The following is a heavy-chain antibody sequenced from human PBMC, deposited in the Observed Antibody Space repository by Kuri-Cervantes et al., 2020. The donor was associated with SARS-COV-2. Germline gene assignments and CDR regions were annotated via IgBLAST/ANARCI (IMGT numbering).Heavy chain of an antibody. CDR1: GLTFINYA. J-gene: IGHJ4*02. Sequence: ASVKVSCKASGLTFINYAMHWVRQAPGQSLEWMGWINAGNGDTKFSQKFQGRVTITTDTSASTAYMDLSSLRSEDTAVYYCAMYFYGSGNYHDTLDKWGQGTLVTVSS. CDR2: INAGNGDT. V-gene: IGHV1-3*01. CDR3: AMYFYGSGNYHDTLDK. D-gene: IGHD3-10*01.